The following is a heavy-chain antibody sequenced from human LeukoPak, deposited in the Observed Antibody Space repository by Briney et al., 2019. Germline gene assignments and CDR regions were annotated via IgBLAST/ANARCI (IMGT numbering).Heavy chain of an antibody. Sequence: SETLSLTCTVSGGSVRSSYYYWGWIRQPPGKGLEWIGSIYDSGSTYYNPSLKSRVTISVDTSKNQFSLKLSSVTAADTAVYYCAGGWLDWVRKDYYGMDVWGQGTTVTVSS. CDR2: IYDSGST. CDR1: GGSVRSSYYY. J-gene: IGHJ6*02. V-gene: IGHV4-39*07. CDR3: AGGWLDWVRKDYYGMDV. D-gene: IGHD3/OR15-3a*01.